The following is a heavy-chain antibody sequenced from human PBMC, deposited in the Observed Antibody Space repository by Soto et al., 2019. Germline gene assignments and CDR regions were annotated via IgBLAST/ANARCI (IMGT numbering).Heavy chain of an antibody. V-gene: IGHV1-69*13. CDR2: IIPIFGTA. Sequence: GASVKVSCKASGGTFSSYAISWVRQAPGQGLEWMGGIIPIFGTANYAQKFQGRVTITADESTSTAYMELSSLRSEDTAVYYCARDRTRRYGCWFDPWGQGTLVTVSS. D-gene: IGHD4-17*01. CDR3: ARDRTRRYGCWFDP. J-gene: IGHJ5*02. CDR1: GGTFSSYA.